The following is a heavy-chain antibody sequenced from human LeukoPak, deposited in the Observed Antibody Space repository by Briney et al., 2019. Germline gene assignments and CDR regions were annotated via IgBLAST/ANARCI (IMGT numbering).Heavy chain of an antibody. V-gene: IGHV1-18*04. CDR2: ISAYNGNT. CDR3: AREGTDCSGGSCYLGHWFDP. Sequence: ASVKVSCKASGYTFTSYGISWVRQAPGQGLESMGWISAYNGNTNYAQKLQGRVTMTTDTSTSTAYMELRSLRSDDTAVYYCAREGTDCSGGSCYLGHWFDPWGQGTLVTVSS. CDR1: GYTFTSYG. J-gene: IGHJ5*02. D-gene: IGHD2-15*01.